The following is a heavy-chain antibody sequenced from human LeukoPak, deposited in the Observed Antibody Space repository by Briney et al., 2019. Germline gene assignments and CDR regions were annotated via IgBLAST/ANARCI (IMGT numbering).Heavy chain of an antibody. CDR3: AKDRGGYSYAADY. D-gene: IGHD5-18*01. J-gene: IGHJ4*02. V-gene: IGHV3-43*02. CDR1: GFTFDDYA. Sequence: GGPLRLSCAASGFTFDDYAMHWVRQAPGKGLEWVSLISGDGGSTYYADSVKGRFTISRDNSKNSLYLQMNSLTTEDTALYYCAKDRGGYSYAADYWGPGTLVTVSS. CDR2: ISGDGGST.